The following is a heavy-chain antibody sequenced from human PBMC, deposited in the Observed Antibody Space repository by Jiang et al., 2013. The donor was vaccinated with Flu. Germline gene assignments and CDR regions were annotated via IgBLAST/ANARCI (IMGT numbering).Heavy chain of an antibody. Sequence: GAEVKKPGASVKVSCKVSGYTLTELSIHWVRQAPGKGLEWVGGFDPEDGETIYTQKFLGRLTMTEETSTDTAYMELSSLRSEDTAVYYCATRRRELLRSYFDFWGQGTLVTVSS. CDR2: FDPEDGET. J-gene: IGHJ4*02. V-gene: IGHV1-24*01. CDR3: ATRRRELLRSYFDF. D-gene: IGHD1-7*01. CDR1: GYTLTELS.